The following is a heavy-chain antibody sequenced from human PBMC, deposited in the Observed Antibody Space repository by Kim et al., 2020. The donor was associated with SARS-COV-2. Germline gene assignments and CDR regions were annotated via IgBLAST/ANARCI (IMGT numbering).Heavy chain of an antibody. J-gene: IGHJ6*02. V-gene: IGHV1-18*04. CDR3: AARGVITMVRGVIIGGYYGRDV. Sequence: ASVKVSCKASGYTFTSYGISWVRQAPGQGLEWMGWISAYNGNTNYAQKLQGRVTMTTDTSTSTAYMELRSLRSDDTAVYYCAARGVITMVRGVIIGGYYGRDVWGQGTTVTVSS. CDR1: GYTFTSYG. D-gene: IGHD3-10*01. CDR2: ISAYNGNT.